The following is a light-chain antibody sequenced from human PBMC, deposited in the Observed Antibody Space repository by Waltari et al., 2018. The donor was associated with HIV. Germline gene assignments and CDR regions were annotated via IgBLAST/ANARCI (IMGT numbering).Light chain of an antibody. V-gene: IGKV1-33*01. CDR1: QDISNF. Sequence: IQMTQSPSSLSASVGDRVTITCQASQDISNFLNWFQHKPGKAPKLLIYDASSLETGVPSRFSGSASGTYFTLTISSLQPEDIATYFCQQYDHLPSTFGQGTRLEIK. J-gene: IGKJ5*01. CDR2: DAS. CDR3: QQYDHLPST.